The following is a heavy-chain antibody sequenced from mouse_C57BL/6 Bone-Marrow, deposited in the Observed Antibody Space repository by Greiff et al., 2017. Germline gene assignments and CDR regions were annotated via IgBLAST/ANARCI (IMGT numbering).Heavy chain of an antibody. J-gene: IGHJ4*01. CDR2: TFYSGIT. CDR3: AGALITTVVGNYYAMDY. Sequence: EVKLMESGPSLVRPSQTLSLTCTVTGFSINSDCYWIWIRQFPGNKLEYIGYTFYSGITYYNPSLESRTYITRDTSKNQFSLKLSSVTTEDTATYYCAGALITTVVGNYYAMDYWGQGTSVTVSS. V-gene: IGHV3-3*01. CDR1: GFSINSDCY. D-gene: IGHD1-1*01.